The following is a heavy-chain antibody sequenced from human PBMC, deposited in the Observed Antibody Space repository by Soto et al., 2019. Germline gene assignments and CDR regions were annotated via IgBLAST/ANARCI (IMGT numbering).Heavy chain of an antibody. D-gene: IGHD5-12*01. CDR3: VRLQVAPAILFDP. CDR2: IYYSGGT. CDR1: GASIGSGYW. Sequence: SETLSLTCTVSGASIGSGYWWSWVRQSPGKGLEWIGDIYYSGGTNYNPSLKSRVTISVDRSKNQFSLKMNSVTAADTAFYYCVRLQVAPAILFDPWGQGTLVTVSS. J-gene: IGHJ5*02. V-gene: IGHV4-4*02.